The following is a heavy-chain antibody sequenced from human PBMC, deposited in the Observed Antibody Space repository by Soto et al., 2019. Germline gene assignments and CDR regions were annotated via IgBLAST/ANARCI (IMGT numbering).Heavy chain of an antibody. J-gene: IGHJ4*02. V-gene: IGHV4-61*01. CDR2: IYISGTT. CDR3: ARELPGGSRSPQFDY. D-gene: IGHD1-26*01. Sequence: PSETLSLTCTVSGGSISSGNFYWSWIHQPPGKGLEWIGYIYISGTTTYNPALKGRPIISIDTSKNQFSLKLRSVTAADTALYYCARELPGGSRSPQFDYWGQGTLVTVSS. CDR1: GGSISSGNFY.